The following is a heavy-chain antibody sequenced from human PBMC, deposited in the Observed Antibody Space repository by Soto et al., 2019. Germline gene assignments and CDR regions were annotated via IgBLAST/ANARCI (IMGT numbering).Heavy chain of an antibody. V-gene: IGHV3-23*01. D-gene: IGHD3-3*01. CDR2: ISGSGGDHT. CDR1: GFTFGTYA. J-gene: IGHJ5*02. Sequence: GGSLRLSCAASGFTFGTYAMAWVRQAPGKGLEWVSAISGSGGDHTYYADSVKGRFTISRDNSKNTLYLQMNSLRAEDTAVYYCANSPYDFRSGLLDNWFDPWGQGTLVNVSS. CDR3: ANSPYDFRSGLLDNWFDP.